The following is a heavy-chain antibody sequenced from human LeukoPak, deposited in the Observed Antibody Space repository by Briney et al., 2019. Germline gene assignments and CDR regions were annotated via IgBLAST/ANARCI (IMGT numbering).Heavy chain of an antibody. CDR1: GYSISSGYY. CDR2: IYNSGST. J-gene: IGHJ4*02. Sequence: SETLSLTCTVSGYSISSGYYWGWIRQAPGKGLEWIGCIYNSGSTYYNPSLKSRVTISVDVSKNQFSLKLSSVTAADTAVYYCARDKDEYSYGYFDYWGQGTLVTVSS. CDR3: ARDKDEYSYGYFDY. D-gene: IGHD5-18*01. V-gene: IGHV4-38-2*02.